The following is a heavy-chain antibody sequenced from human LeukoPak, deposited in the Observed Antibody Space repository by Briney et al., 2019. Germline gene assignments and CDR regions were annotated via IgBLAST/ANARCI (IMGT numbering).Heavy chain of an antibody. D-gene: IGHD6-19*01. CDR3: ARLSIAVAGLDY. CDR1: GFTFSSYS. CDR2: ISSSSSYI. J-gene: IGHJ4*02. Sequence: GGSLRLSCAASGFTFSSYSMNWVRQAPGKGLEWVSSISSSSSYIYYADSVKGRFTISRDNAENSLYLQMNSLRAEDTAVYYCARLSIAVAGLDYWGQGTLVTVSS. V-gene: IGHV3-21*01.